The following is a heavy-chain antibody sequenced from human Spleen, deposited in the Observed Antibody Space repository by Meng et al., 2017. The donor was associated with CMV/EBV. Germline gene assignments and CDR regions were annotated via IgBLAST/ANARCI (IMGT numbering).Heavy chain of an antibody. CDR3: AREGPFVGPTYGEDY. Sequence: GGSLRLSCAASGFTFSSYAMHWVRQAPGKGLEWVAVISYDGSNKYYADSVKGRFTISRDISKNTVYLQMNSLRTDDTAIYYCAREGPFVGPTYGEDYWGQGTLVTVSS. D-gene: IGHD1-26*01. J-gene: IGHJ4*02. V-gene: IGHV3-30*04. CDR2: ISYDGSNK. CDR1: GFTFSSYA.